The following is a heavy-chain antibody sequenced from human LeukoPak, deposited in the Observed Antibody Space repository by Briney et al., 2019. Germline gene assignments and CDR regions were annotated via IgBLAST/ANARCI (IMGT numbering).Heavy chain of an antibody. D-gene: IGHD5-18*01. CDR1: GYTFTSYY. J-gene: IGHJ3*02. V-gene: IGHV1-46*01. Sequence: ASVKVSCKASGYTFTSYYMHWVRQAPGHGLEWMGIINPSGGNTSYAQKFQGRVTMTRDMSTSTVYMELSSLRSEDTAVYYCAREKGDTAMAHDPFDIWGQGTMVTVSS. CDR3: AREKGDTAMAHDPFDI. CDR2: INPSGGNT.